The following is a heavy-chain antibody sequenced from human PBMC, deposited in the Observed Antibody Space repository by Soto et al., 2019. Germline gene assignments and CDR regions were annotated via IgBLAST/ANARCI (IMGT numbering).Heavy chain of an antibody. J-gene: IGHJ4*02. V-gene: IGHV4-30-4*01. Sequence: PSETLSLTCTVSGDSISSSDYYWNWIRQPPGKGLEWIGYIYYSGSTYYNPSLKSRITISVDTSKNQFSLKLSSVTAADTALYYCARSPLRREYMLLYYFDYWGQGTLVTVSS. CDR2: IYYSGST. CDR1: GDSISSSDYY. CDR3: ARSPLRREYMLLYYFDY. D-gene: IGHD2-2*01.